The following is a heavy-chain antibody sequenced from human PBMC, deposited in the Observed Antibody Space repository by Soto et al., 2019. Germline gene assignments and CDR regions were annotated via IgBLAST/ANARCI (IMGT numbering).Heavy chain of an antibody. V-gene: IGHV1-69*01. D-gene: IGHD5-12*01. J-gene: IGHJ4*02. CDR1: GGTFSSYA. Sequence: SVKGSCKASGGTFSSYAISWVRQAPVQGLEWMGGIIPIFGTANYAQKFQGRVTITADESTSTAYMELSSLRSEDTAVYYCARESSSDGYNFYYFDYWGQGTLVTVSS. CDR3: ARESSSDGYNFYYFDY. CDR2: IIPIFGTA.